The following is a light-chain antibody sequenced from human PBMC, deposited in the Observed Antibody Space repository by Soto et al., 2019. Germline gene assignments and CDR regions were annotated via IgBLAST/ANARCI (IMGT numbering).Light chain of an antibody. CDR2: GAS. V-gene: IGKV3-15*01. J-gene: IGKJ1*01. CDR3: QQYNNWPPWT. CDR1: QSVSTN. Sequence: RVMTQSPATLSLSPGERATLSCRASQSVSTNVAWYQQKPGQAPRLLIYGASTRATDIPARFSGGGSGTDFTLTISSLQSEDFAVYYCQQYNNWPPWTFGQGTKVEVK.